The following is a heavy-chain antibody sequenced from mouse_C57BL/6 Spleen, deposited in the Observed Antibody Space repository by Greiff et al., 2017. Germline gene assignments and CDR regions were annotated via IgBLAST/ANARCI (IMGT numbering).Heavy chain of an antibody. J-gene: IGHJ1*03. CDR3: TRAEATTVVATGYFDV. Sequence: DVQLQESGTVLARPGASVKMSCKTSGYTFTSYWMHWVKQRPGQGLEWIGAIYPGNSDTSYNQKFKGKAKLTAVTSASTAYMELSSLTNEDSAVYYCTRAEATTVVATGYFDVWGTGTTVTVSS. CDR1: GYTFTSYW. CDR2: IYPGNSDT. D-gene: IGHD1-1*01. V-gene: IGHV1-5*01.